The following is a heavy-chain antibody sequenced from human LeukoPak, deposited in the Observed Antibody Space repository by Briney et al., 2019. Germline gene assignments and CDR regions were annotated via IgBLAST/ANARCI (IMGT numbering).Heavy chain of an antibody. D-gene: IGHD2-2*01. CDR2: IYYSGST. V-gene: IGHV4-39*01. J-gene: IGHJ6*03. CDR1: GGAISSSSYY. Sequence: KPSETLSLTCTVSGGAISSSSYYWGWIRQPPGKGLEWIGSIYYSGSTYYNPSLNSRVTISVDTSKNQFSLKLSSVTAADTAVYYCARLVCSSTSCYHYYYYMDVWGKGTTVTVSS. CDR3: ARLVCSSTSCYHYYYYMDV.